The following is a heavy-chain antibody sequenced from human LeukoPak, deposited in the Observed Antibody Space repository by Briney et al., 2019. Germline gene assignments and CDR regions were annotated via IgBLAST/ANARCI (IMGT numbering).Heavy chain of an antibody. CDR2: VNHDGNT. V-gene: IGHV4-34*01. CDR3: ARRKSLTPRPYRIYGDYGVEVDY. J-gene: IGHJ4*02. Sequence: KPSETLSLTCAVYGESFSGHYWGWIRQFPGKGLQWIGEVNHDGNTNYNPSLKSRVTISVDTSKNQFSLKLSSVTAADTAVYYCARRKSLTPRPYRIYGDYGVEVDYWGQGTLVTVSS. CDR1: GESFSGHY. D-gene: IGHD4-17*01.